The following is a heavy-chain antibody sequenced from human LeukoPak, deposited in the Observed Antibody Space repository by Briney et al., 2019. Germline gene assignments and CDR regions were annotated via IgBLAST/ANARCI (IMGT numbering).Heavy chain of an antibody. CDR3: GRFGYVSAVDP. Sequence: GGSLRLSCGASGFAFSSYWMTRLRQAPGKGLEFVANIEPAGSATYYADSVKGRFTISRDNTKNLLYLQMNSLTAEDSAVYHCGRFGYVSAVDPWGQGALVTVSS. D-gene: IGHD2-15*01. J-gene: IGHJ5*02. CDR1: GFAFSSYW. V-gene: IGHV3-7*01. CDR2: IEPAGSAT.